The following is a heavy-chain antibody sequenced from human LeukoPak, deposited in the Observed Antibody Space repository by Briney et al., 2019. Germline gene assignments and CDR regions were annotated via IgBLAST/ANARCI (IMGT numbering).Heavy chain of an antibody. Sequence: PSETLSLTCTVSGGSISSGGYYWSWIRQPPGKGLEWIGYIYHSGSTYYNPSLKSRVTISVDRSKNQFSLKLSSVTAADTAVYYCARRETAAGTGDWFDPWGQGTLVTVSS. CDR2: IYHSGST. V-gene: IGHV4-30-2*01. J-gene: IGHJ5*02. D-gene: IGHD6-13*01. CDR1: GGSISSGGYY. CDR3: ARRETAAGTGDWFDP.